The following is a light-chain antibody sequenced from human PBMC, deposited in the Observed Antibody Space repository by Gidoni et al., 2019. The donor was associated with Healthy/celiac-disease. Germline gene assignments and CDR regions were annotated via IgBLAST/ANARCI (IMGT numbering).Light chain of an antibody. CDR2: GAS. J-gene: IGKJ4*01. CDR1: QSVSSN. V-gene: IGKV3D-15*01. CDR3: QQYNNWPPLT. Sequence: EIVMMQSPATLSVSPGERATLSCRASQSVSSNLAWYQQKPGQAPRLLIYGASTRATGIQARFSGSGSGTELTLTISSLQSEDFEVYYGQQYNNWPPLTFGGGTKVEIK.